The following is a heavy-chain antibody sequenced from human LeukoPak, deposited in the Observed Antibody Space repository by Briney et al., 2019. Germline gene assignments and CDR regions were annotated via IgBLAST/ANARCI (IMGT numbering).Heavy chain of an antibody. CDR1: GGSISSYY. J-gene: IGHJ4*02. Sequence: SETLSLTCTVSGGSISSYYWSWIRQPPGKGLEWIGYIYYSGSTNYNPSLKSRVTISVDTSKNQFSLKLSSVTAADTAVYYCARHLAVADIEHYFDYWGQGTLVTVSS. CDR3: ARHLAVADIEHYFDY. V-gene: IGHV4-59*08. CDR2: IYYSGST. D-gene: IGHD6-19*01.